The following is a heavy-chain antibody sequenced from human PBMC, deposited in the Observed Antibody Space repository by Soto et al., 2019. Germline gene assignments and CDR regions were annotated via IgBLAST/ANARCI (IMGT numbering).Heavy chain of an antibody. D-gene: IGHD6-19*01. CDR2: MNPKSGNT. CDR1: GYTFTSYD. CDR3: ARGLLKVEQWPEAT. V-gene: IGHV1-8*01. Sequence: QVQLVQSGAEVKKPGASVKVSCKASGYTFTSYDINWVRQATGQGLEWMGWMNPKSGNTGYAQKFQGRVTMPRNTSISTAYMELSSLRSEDTAVYYCARGLLKVEQWPEATWGQGTLVTVSS. J-gene: IGHJ5*02.